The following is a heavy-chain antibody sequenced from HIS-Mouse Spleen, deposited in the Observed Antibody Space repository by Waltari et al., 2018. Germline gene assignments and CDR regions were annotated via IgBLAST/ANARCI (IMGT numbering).Heavy chain of an antibody. CDR2: IYYSGST. Sequence: QLQLQESGPGLVKPSETLSLTCTVSGGSISSSSYYWGWIRQPPGKGLEWIGSIYYSGSTYYNPSLKSRVTRSVDTSKNQSSLKLSSVTAADTAVYYCAREIPYSSSWYDWYFDLWGRGTLVTVSS. CDR3: AREIPYSSSWYDWYFDL. CDR1: GGSISSSSYY. J-gene: IGHJ2*01. D-gene: IGHD6-13*01. V-gene: IGHV4-39*07.